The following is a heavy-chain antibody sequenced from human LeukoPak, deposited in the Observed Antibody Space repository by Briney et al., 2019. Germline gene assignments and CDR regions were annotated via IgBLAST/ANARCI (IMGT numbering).Heavy chain of an antibody. V-gene: IGHV7-4-1*02. Sequence: ASVKVSCKASGYTFTSYAMNWVRQAPGQGLEWMGWINTNTGNPTYAQGFTGRFVFSLDTSVSTAYLQISSLKAEDTAVYYCARDRCGGDCYSPWRDAFDIWGQGTMVTVSS. CDR3: ARDRCGGDCYSPWRDAFDI. D-gene: IGHD2-21*02. CDR2: INTNTGNP. J-gene: IGHJ3*02. CDR1: GYTFTSYA.